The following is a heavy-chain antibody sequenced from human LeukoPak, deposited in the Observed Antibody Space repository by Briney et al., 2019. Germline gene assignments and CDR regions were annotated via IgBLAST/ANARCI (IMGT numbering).Heavy chain of an antibody. Sequence: GASVKVSCKASGYTFTSYYMHWVRQAPGQGLEWTGIINPSGGSTSYAQKFQGRVTMTRDTSTSTVYMELSSLRSEDTAVYYCARDHEDYGGNPGHLLAGAFDIWGQGTMVTVSS. V-gene: IGHV1-46*01. CDR1: GYTFTSYY. CDR2: INPSGGST. J-gene: IGHJ3*02. CDR3: ARDHEDYGGNPGHLLAGAFDI. D-gene: IGHD4-23*01.